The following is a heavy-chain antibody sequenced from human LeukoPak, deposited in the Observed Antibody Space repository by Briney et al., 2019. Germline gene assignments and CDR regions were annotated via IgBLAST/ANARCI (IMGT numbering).Heavy chain of an antibody. CDR2: IYSTGVT. D-gene: IGHD3-9*01. J-gene: IGHJ4*02. CDR3: ALYDILTGYYAYFDY. V-gene: IGHV3-53*01. CDR1: GFTVYNNY. Sequence: GGSLRLSCAAPGFTVYNNYMIWIRQAPGRGLEWVSLIYSTGVTNYADSVKGRFTISRDRSKNTMYLQMNRLRVADTAVYYCALYDILTGYYAYFDYWGQGTLLTVSS.